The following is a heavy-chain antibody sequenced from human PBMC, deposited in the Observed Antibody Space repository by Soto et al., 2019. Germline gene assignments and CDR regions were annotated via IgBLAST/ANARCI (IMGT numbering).Heavy chain of an antibody. D-gene: IGHD3-9*01. J-gene: IGHJ4*02. CDR1: GFTFGDYA. CDR3: TRDLHYYDILTGYYLFDY. V-gene: IGHV3-49*03. CDR2: IRSKAYGGTT. Sequence: EVQLVESGGGLVQPGRSLRLSCTASGFTFGDYAMSWFRQAPGKGLEWVGFIRSKAYGGTTEYAASVKGRFTISRDDSKSFAYLQMNSLKTEDTAVYYCTRDLHYYDILTGYYLFDYWGQGTLVTVSS.